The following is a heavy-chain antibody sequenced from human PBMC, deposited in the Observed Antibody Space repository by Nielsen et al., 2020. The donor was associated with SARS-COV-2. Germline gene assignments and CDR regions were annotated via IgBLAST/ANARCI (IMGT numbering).Heavy chain of an antibody. D-gene: IGHD3-3*01. J-gene: IGHJ6*02. CDR2: VLSAGST. Sequence: GESLKISCAGSGLTIGTEYMTWVRQVPGKGLEWVSTVLSAGSTYYADPVKGRFTISRDTSRNTLDLQMNSLRAEDTAVYYCAKDLQEAWSDRVMDVWGQGTSVTVSS. V-gene: IGHV3-66*01. CDR1: GLTIGTEY. CDR3: AKDLQEAWSDRVMDV.